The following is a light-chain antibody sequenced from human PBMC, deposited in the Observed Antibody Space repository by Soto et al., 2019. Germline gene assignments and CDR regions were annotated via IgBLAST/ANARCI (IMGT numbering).Light chain of an antibody. CDR2: AAS. Sequence: DIQMTQSPSSVSASVRDRVTITCRASQGISNWLAWYQQQPGKAPKLLIYAASSLQSGVPSRFSGGGSGTHFTLIISSLQPEDFATYYCQQTNTFLPLTFGGGTKVEIK. CDR3: QQTNTFLPLT. CDR1: QGISNW. V-gene: IGKV1-12*01. J-gene: IGKJ4*01.